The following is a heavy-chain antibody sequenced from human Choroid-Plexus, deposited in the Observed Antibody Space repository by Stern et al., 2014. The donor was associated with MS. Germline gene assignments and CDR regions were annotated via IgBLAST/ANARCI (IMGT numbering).Heavy chain of an antibody. CDR1: GFTFGSCA. V-gene: IGHV3-30*18. D-gene: IGHD2/OR15-2a*01. CDR3: AKDRQYLTYFFDH. J-gene: IGHJ5*02. CDR2: VSYDGSNK. Sequence: QLVESGGGVVQPGRPLRLSWVASGFTFGSCAMHWVRQAPGKGLEGGAGVSYDGSNKYYADSVKGRFTISRDNSQNTLYMQMSSLRPEDTAVYYCAKDRQYLTYFFDHWGQGSLVTVSS.